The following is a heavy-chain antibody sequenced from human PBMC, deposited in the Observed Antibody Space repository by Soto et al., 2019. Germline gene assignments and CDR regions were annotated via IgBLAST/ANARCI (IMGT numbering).Heavy chain of an antibody. CDR2: HYPGDSDT. D-gene: IGHD7-27*01. CDR3: VGGRLTGSSYHYGMDV. CDR1: GHSSTSYG. V-gene: IGHV5-51*01. Sequence: PVPYLTVSCIGSGHSSTSYGHALMRPMTGKSLEWMGLHYPGDSDTRYSSSFQGQVTRSADKSISTDYLQWCSLKASVTAMYYCVGGRLTGSSYHYGMDVWRQGTTVAVSS. J-gene: IGHJ6*02.